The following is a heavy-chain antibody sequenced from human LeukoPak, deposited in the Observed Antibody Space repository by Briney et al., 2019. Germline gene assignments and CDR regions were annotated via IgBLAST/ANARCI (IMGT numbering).Heavy chain of an antibody. CDR3: ARHLYFDY. CDR2: IYSGGNT. CDR1: GFTVSSNY. V-gene: IGHV3-53*01. Sequence: GGSLSLSCAASGFTVSSNYMSWVRQAPGKGLEWVSVIYSGGNTYYADSVKGRFTISRDNSKNTLYLQMNSLRAEDTAVYYCARHLYFDYWGQGTLVTVSS. J-gene: IGHJ4*02.